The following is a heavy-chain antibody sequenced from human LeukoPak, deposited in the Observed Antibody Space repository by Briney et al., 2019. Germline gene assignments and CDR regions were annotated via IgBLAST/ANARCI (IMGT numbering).Heavy chain of an antibody. J-gene: IGHJ5*02. CDR2: INHSGST. Sequence: SETLSLTCAVYGGSFSGYYWSWIRQPPGKGLEWIGEINHSGSTNYNPSLKSRVTISVDTSKNQFSLKLSSVTAADTAVYYCAVETIRKGARPLYWSDPWGQGTLVTVSS. V-gene: IGHV4-34*01. D-gene: IGHD1-26*01. CDR1: GGSFSGYY. CDR3: AVETIRKGARPLYWSDP.